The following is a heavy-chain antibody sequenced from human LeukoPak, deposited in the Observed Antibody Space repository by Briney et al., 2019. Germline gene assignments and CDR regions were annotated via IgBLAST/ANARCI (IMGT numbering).Heavy chain of an antibody. V-gene: IGHV3-23*01. CDR2: ISGSGDTT. CDR3: AKKGTTSSWYYFDY. CDR1: GFTFSSYV. D-gene: IGHD6-13*01. J-gene: IGHJ4*02. Sequence: GGSLRLSCAASGFTFSSYVMNWVRQAPGKGLEWVSDISGSGDTTYYADSVRGRFTISRDNSKNTLYLQMNSLRAEDTAVYYCAKKGTTSSWYYFDYWGQGTLVTVSS.